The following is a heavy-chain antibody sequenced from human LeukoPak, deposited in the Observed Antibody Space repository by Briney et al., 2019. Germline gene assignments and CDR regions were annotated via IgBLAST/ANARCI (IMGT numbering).Heavy chain of an antibody. CDR3: AARESITMVRGVIEVGDWFDP. J-gene: IGHJ5*02. V-gene: IGHV4-59*01. CDR1: GGSISSYY. CDR2: IYYSGST. Sequence: SETLSLTCTVSGGSISSYYWSWIRQPPGKGLEWIGYIYYSGSTNYNPSLKSRVTISVDTSKNQFSLKLSSVTAADTAVYYCAARESITMVRGVIEVGDWFDPWGQGTLVTVSS. D-gene: IGHD3-10*01.